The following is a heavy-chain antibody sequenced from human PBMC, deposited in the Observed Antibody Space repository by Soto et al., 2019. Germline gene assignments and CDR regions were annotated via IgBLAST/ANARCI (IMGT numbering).Heavy chain of an antibody. CDR3: TRGSFLEWSYMDV. Sequence: ASVKVSCKASGYTFNRYYTHWVRQAPGQGLEWMGMINPSGTITSYAQKFQGRVTMARDTSTSTLYMDLSSLTSEDTAVYYCTRGSFLEWSYMDVWGQGTTVTVSS. V-gene: IGHV1-46*02. D-gene: IGHD3-3*01. J-gene: IGHJ6*02. CDR1: GYTFNRYY. CDR2: INPSGTIT.